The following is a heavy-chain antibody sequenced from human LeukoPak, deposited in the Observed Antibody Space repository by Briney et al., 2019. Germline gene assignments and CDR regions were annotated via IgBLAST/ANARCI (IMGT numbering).Heavy chain of an antibody. Sequence: QPGGSLRLSCGASGFTFTTHWIHWVRQAPGKGLEWVSAISGSGGSTYYADSVKGRFTISRDNSKNTLYLRMNSLRAEDTAVYYCAKDRVRYFDWLFHDAFDIWGQGTMVTVSS. J-gene: IGHJ3*02. D-gene: IGHD3-9*01. CDR1: GFTFTTHW. V-gene: IGHV3-23*01. CDR2: ISGSGGST. CDR3: AKDRVRYFDWLFHDAFDI.